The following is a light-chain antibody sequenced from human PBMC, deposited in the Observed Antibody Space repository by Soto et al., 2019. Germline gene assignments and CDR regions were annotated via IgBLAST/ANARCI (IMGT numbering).Light chain of an antibody. CDR1: SSDVGGHNY. CDR2: EVT. CDR3: CSYTSSITYV. J-gene: IGLJ1*01. V-gene: IGLV2-14*01. Sequence: QSALTQPASVSGSPGQSITISCTGTSSDVGGHNYVSWYQQHAGKAPKLMIYEVTNRPSGVSNRFSGSKSGNTASLTISGLQAEDEADYYCCSYTSSITYVFGTGTKLTVL.